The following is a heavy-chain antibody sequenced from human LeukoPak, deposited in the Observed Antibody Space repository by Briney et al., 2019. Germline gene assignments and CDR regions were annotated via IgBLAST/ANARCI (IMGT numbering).Heavy chain of an antibody. V-gene: IGHV3-66*02. Sequence: GGSLRLSCAASGFTVSTKYMSWVRQAPGKGLEWVSLIYSDGSTYYADSVKGRITISRDNSKNTLYLQMNSLRAEDTAVYYRASYYLEWLFGWAFDIWGQGTMVTVFS. CDR1: GFTVSTKY. CDR3: ASYYLEWLFGWAFDI. CDR2: IYSDGST. D-gene: IGHD3-3*01. J-gene: IGHJ3*02.